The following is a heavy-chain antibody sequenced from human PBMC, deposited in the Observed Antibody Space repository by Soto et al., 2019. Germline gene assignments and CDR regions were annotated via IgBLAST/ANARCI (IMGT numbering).Heavy chain of an antibody. CDR3: ARLTRGVYDLDRLWEKFDY. CDR1: GFSLSTNGMG. CDR2: IYWDDDK. Sequence: QITVKESGLTLVKPTETLTLTCTFSGFSLSTNGMGVGWIRQPPGKALEWLALIYWDDDKRYSPSLRSRLTITKDTSKNQVDLTMTSMHHVETATYYCARLTRGVYDLDRLWEKFDYWGQGALVTVSS. V-gene: IGHV2-5*02. D-gene: IGHD5-12*01. J-gene: IGHJ4*02.